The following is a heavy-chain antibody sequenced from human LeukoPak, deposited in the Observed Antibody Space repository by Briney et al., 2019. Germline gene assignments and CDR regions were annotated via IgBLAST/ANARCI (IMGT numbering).Heavy chain of an antibody. D-gene: IGHD1-1*01. Sequence: PGGSLRLSCAASGFTFSSYSMNWVRQAPGKGLEWVSYISSSISVIYYADSVKGRFTISRDNAKNSLYLQMNSLRAEDTAVYYCARGAWNVDYWGQGTLVTVSS. CDR3: ARGAWNVDY. J-gene: IGHJ4*02. CDR1: GFTFSSYS. CDR2: ISSSISVI. V-gene: IGHV3-48*01.